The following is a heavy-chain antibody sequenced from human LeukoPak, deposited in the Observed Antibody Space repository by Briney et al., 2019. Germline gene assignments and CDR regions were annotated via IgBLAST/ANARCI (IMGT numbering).Heavy chain of an antibody. Sequence: SETLSLTCTVSGGSISSYYWSWIRQPPGKGLEWIGYIYHSGSTYYNPSLKSRVTVSLDRSKNQFSLKLSSVTAADTAVYYCARGTAMAPFDYWGQGTLVTVSS. J-gene: IGHJ4*02. D-gene: IGHD5-18*01. V-gene: IGHV4-59*12. CDR3: ARGTAMAPFDY. CDR1: GGSISSYY. CDR2: IYHSGST.